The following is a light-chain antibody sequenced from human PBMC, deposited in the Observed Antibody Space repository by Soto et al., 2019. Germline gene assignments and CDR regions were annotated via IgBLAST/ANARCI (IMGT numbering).Light chain of an antibody. Sequence: QSVLTQPPSASGSPGRSDAISCTGTSSDVGGYNYVSWYQQHPGKAPKLMIYEVNKRPSGVPDRFSGSKSGNTASLTVSGLQAEDEADNYCSSYAGSSNVFGTGTKGTVL. J-gene: IGLJ1*01. CDR2: EVN. CDR3: SSYAGSSNV. V-gene: IGLV2-8*01. CDR1: SSDVGGYNY.